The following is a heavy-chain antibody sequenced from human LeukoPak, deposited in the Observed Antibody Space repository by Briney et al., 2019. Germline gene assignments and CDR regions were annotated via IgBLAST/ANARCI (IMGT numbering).Heavy chain of an antibody. V-gene: IGHV3-48*01. CDR3: ARSTSCVDY. Sequence: PGGSLRLSCAASGFTFSSYSMNWVRQAPGKGLEWVSYISSSSTIYYADSVKGRFTISRDNAKNLLYLQMNSLGAEDTAVYYCARSTSCVDYWGQGTLVTVSS. D-gene: IGHD2-2*01. J-gene: IGHJ4*02. CDR2: ISSSSTI. CDR1: GFTFSSYS.